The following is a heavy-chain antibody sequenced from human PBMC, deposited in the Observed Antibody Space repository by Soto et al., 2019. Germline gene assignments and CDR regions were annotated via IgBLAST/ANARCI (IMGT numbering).Heavy chain of an antibody. Sequence: ASVKVSCNASGYTFTSYDINWVRQATGQALEWMGWMNPNSGNTGYAQKFQGRVTMTRNTSISTAYMELSSLRSEDTAVYYCARERDSSGYHPYYYYGMDVWGQGTTVTVSS. D-gene: IGHD3-22*01. V-gene: IGHV1-8*01. CDR1: GYTFTSYD. J-gene: IGHJ6*02. CDR3: ARERDSSGYHPYYYYGMDV. CDR2: MNPNSGNT.